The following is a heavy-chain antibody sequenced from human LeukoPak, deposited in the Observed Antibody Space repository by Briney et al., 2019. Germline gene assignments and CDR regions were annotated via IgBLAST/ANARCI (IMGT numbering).Heavy chain of an antibody. CDR1: GSTFSTYG. CDR3: ARETYDNSGRYFDY. D-gene: IGHD3-22*01. CDR2: IYSDISYK. V-gene: IGHV3-30*02. Sequence: GGSLRLSCTASGSTFSTYGMHWLRQAPGKGLEWVAFIYSDISYKHCADSVKGRCTISRDNSQNTHFLQINSLKVDDTALYFCARETYDNSGRYFDYWGQGTLVIVSS. J-gene: IGHJ4*02.